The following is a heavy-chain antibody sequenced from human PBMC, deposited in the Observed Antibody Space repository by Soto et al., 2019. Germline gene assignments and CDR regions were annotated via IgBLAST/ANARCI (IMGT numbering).Heavy chain of an antibody. CDR3: AKRSGSGRSGVTYFDY. Sequence: GGSLRLSCAASGFSFSSFWMSWVRQAPGKGLEWAANIREDGSEKYYVDSVRGRFTISRDNAKNSLYLQMSSLRAEDTAVYYCAKRSGSGRSGVTYFDYWGQGTLVTVSS. D-gene: IGHD6-19*01. J-gene: IGHJ4*02. CDR2: IREDGSEK. CDR1: GFSFSSFW. V-gene: IGHV3-7*03.